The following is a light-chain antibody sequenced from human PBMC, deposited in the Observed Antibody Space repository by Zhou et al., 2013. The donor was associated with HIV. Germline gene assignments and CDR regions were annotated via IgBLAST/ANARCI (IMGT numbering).Light chain of an antibody. CDR1: QSISSW. CDR2: KAS. J-gene: IGKJ1*01. Sequence: DIQMTQSPSTLSASVGDRVTITCRASQSISSWLAWYQQKPGKAPKLLIYKASILQRGVPARFSGSGSGTEFTLTISSLQPDDFATYYCQQYQTSWTFGQGTYV. CDR3: QQYQTSWT. V-gene: IGKV1-5*03.